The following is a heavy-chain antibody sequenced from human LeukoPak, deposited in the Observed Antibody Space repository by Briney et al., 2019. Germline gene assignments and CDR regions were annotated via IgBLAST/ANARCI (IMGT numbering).Heavy chain of an antibody. CDR1: GFTFSSYW. Sequence: GGSLRLSCAASGFTFSSYWMHWVRQAPGKGLVWVSRINSDGSSTSYADSVKGRFTISRDNSKNTLYLQMNSLRAKDTAVYYCATTLNDYAFDAFDIWGQGTMVTVSS. CDR3: ATTLNDYAFDAFDI. D-gene: IGHD4-17*01. V-gene: IGHV3-74*01. J-gene: IGHJ3*02. CDR2: INSDGSST.